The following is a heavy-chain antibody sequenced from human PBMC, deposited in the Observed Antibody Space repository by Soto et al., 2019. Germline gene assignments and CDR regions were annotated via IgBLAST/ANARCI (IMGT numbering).Heavy chain of an antibody. Sequence: QLQLLESGPGLVKPSETLSLTCTVSGGSVSNNSYYWGWIRQPPGKRLEWIGSVYYSGSACYNPSLKSRLTIAVDTSMTLSARKRSSVTAADTAIYYCARRPLVRGIIPYYFDYWGQVNLVTVSS. V-gene: IGHV4-39*02. J-gene: IGHJ4*02. CDR1: GGSVSNNSYY. CDR2: VYYSGSA. D-gene: IGHD3-10*01. CDR3: ARRPLVRGIIPYYFDY.